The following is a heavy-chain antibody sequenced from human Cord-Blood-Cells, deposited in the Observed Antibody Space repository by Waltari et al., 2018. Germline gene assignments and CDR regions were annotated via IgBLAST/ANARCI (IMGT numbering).Heavy chain of an antibody. V-gene: IGHV4-34*01. CDR1: GGSFSGYY. J-gene: IGHJ6*02. CDR2: INHSGST. Sequence: QVQLQQWGAGLLKPSETLSLTCAVYGGSFSGYYCSWIRHPPGKGLEWIGEINHSGSTNYNPSLKSRVTISVDTSKNQFSLKLSSVTAADTAVYYCARDAQLWPYYYYGMDVWAKGPRSPSP. CDR3: ARDAQLWPYYYYGMDV. D-gene: IGHD5-18*01.